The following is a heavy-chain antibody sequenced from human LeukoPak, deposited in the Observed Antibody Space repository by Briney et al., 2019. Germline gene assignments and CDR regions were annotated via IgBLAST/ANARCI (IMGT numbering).Heavy chain of an antibody. CDR1: GGSFSGYY. V-gene: IGHV4-34*01. D-gene: IGHD6-13*01. CDR2: INHSGST. CDR3: ARGPRDPVHPRSSSWSRVFDY. J-gene: IGHJ4*02. Sequence: SETLSLTCAVYGGSFSGYYWSWIRQPPGKGLEWIGEINHSGSTNYNPSLKSRVTISVDTSKNQFSLKLSSVTAADTAVYYCARGPRDPVHPRSSSWSRVFDYWGQGTLVTVSS.